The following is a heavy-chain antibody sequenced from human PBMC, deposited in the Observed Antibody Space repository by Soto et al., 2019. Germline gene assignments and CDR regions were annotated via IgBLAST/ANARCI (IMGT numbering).Heavy chain of an antibody. Sequence: GSLRLSCAASGFTFSNAWMSWVRQAPGKGLEWVGRIKSKTDGGTTDYAAPVKGRFTISRDDSKNTLYLQMNSLKTEDTAVHYCTTDGLYDTWAQLWGQGTLVTVSS. CDR3: TTDGLYDTWAQL. CDR2: IKSKTDGGTT. D-gene: IGHD3-3*01. J-gene: IGHJ4*02. V-gene: IGHV3-15*01. CDR1: GFTFSNAW.